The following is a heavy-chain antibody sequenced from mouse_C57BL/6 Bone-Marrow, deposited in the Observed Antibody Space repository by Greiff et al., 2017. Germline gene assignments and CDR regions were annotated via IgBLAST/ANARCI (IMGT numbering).Heavy chain of an antibody. CDR2: IWGVGST. Sequence: QVQLKQSGPGLVAPSQSLSITCTVSGFSLTSYGVDWVRQSPGKGLEWLGVIWGVGSTNYNSALKFRLSISKDNSKSQVVLKMKILQTDDTAMYYWASTLGFAFAYWGQGTLVTVSA. V-gene: IGHV2-6*01. CDR3: ASTLGFAFAY. D-gene: IGHD3-1*01. CDR1: GFSLTSYG. J-gene: IGHJ3*01.